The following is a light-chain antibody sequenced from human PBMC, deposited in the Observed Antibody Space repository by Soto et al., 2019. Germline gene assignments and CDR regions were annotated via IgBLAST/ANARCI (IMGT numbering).Light chain of an antibody. CDR2: DVS. CDR3: SSRTSATTVV. Sequence: QSVLTQPASVSGSPGQSITISCTGTSSDVGSYNYVSWYQQHPGEAPKVMIYDVSSRPSGVSTRFSGSKSGNTASLTISGLQAEDEAQYYCSSRTSATTVVFGGETKLTVL. V-gene: IGLV2-14*03. CDR1: SSDVGSYNY. J-gene: IGLJ3*02.